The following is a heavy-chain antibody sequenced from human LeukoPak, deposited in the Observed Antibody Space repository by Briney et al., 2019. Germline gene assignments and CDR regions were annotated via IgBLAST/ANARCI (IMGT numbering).Heavy chain of an antibody. J-gene: IGHJ3*02. D-gene: IGHD3-22*01. CDR3: ARVSHYYDSSGYYYVRAFDI. Sequence: SETLSLTCSVSGGSISRYSWSWIRQPPGKGLEWIGYGYYSGSTNYNPSLKSRVTISVDTSKNQFSLKVTSVTAADTAVYYCARVSHYYDSSGYYYVRAFDIWGQGTMVTVSS. CDR2: GYYSGST. V-gene: IGHV4-59*01. CDR1: GGSISRYS.